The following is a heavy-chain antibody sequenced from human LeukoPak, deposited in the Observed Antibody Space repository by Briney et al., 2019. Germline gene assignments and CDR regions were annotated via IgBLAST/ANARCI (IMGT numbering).Heavy chain of an antibody. D-gene: IGHD1-14*01. V-gene: IGHV4-59*01. CDR2: IYYSGST. J-gene: IGHJ3*02. Sequence: ASETLSLTCTVSGGSISSYYWSWIRQPPGKGLEWIGYIYYSGSTNYNPSLKSRVTISVDTSKNQFSLKLSSVTAADTAVYYCAREITYLDAFDIWGQGTMVTVSS. CDR3: AREITYLDAFDI. CDR1: GGSISSYY.